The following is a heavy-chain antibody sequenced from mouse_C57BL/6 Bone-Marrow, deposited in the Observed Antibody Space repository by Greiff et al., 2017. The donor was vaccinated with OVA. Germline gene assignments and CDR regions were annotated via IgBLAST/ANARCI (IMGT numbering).Heavy chain of an antibody. J-gene: IGHJ3*01. CDR3: ARFCAGSTWFAY. D-gene: IGHD2-3*01. V-gene: IGHV7-3*01. CDR1: GFTFTDYY. CDR2: IRNKANGYTT. Sequence: DVMLVESGGGLVQPGGSLSLSCAASGFTFTDYYMSWVRQPPGKTLEWLGFIRNKANGYTTEYSASVKGRFTISRDISHSILYLQMNALSSDDSATYYCARFCAGSTWFAYWGPGTLVTVSA.